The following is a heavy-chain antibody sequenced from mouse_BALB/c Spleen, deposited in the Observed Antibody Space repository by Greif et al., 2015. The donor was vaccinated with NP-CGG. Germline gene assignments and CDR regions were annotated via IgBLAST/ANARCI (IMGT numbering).Heavy chain of an antibody. J-gene: IGHJ1*01. CDR1: GYTFTSYW. V-gene: IGHV1-7*01. Sequence: VQLQQSGAELAKPGASVKMSCKASGYTFTSYWMHWVKQRPGQGLEWIGYINPSTGYTEYNQKFKDKATLTADKSSSTAYSQLSSLTSEDSAVYYCAKYYGSRYWYFDVWGAGTTVTVSS. CDR3: AKYYGSRYWYFDV. CDR2: INPSTGYT. D-gene: IGHD1-1*01.